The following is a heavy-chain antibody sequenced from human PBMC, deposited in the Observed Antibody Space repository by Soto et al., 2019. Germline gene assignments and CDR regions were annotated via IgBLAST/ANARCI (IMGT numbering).Heavy chain of an antibody. V-gene: IGHV1-69*01. CDR3: ARVCQGYCSGGSCYGFDY. Sequence: QVQLVQSGAEVKKPGSSVKVSCKASGGTFSSYAISWVRQAPGQGLEWMGGIIPIFGTANYAQKFQGRVTITADESTSTAYMELSSLRSEDTAVYYCARVCQGYCSGGSCYGFDYWGQGTLVTVSS. J-gene: IGHJ4*02. CDR1: GGTFSSYA. CDR2: IIPIFGTA. D-gene: IGHD2-15*01.